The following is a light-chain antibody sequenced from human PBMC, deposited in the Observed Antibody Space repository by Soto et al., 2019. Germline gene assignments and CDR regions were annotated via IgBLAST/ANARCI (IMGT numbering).Light chain of an antibody. CDR1: QSTSSW. J-gene: IGKJ3*01. V-gene: IGKV1-5*03. CDR3: QQSFT. CDR2: KAS. Sequence: DIQMTQSPSTLSASVGDRITITCRARQSTSSWLALYQQKSGKAPKLLIYKASSFGCGVQSRFSGSGSGTAFTPTVSSLQPDEFATYYCQQSFTFGPGPKVDIK.